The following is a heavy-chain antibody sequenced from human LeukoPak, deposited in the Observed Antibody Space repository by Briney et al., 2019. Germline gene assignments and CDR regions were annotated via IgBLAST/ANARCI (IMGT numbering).Heavy chain of an antibody. J-gene: IGHJ4*02. CDR3: ARTRYSGSYGGADY. CDR1: GFTFSSYA. Sequence: PGGSLRLSCAASGFTFSSYAMSWVRQAPGKGLEWVSAISGSGGSTYYADSVKGRFTISRDNAKNSLYLQMNSLRVEDTALYYCARTRYSGSYGGADYWGQGTQITVSS. V-gene: IGHV3-23*01. CDR2: ISGSGGST. D-gene: IGHD1-26*01.